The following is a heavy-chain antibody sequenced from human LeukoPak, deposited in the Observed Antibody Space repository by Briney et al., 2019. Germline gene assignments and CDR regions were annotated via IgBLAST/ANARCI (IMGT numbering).Heavy chain of an antibody. CDR2: LFYSGNA. V-gene: IGHV4-39*07. Sequence: SETLSLTCTVSGGSYSSSGYYWGCFRQPPGKGLEWIGSLFYSGNAYYNPSLKSRVTISVDTSKNHFSLKLRSVTAADTAVYYCARVSPGSNYDYYFDYWGQGTLVTVSS. D-gene: IGHD4-11*01. J-gene: IGHJ4*02. CDR3: ARVSPGSNYDYYFDY. CDR1: GGSYSSSGYY.